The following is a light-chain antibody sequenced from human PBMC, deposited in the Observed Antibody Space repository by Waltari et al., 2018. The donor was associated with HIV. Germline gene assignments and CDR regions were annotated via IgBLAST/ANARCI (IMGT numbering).Light chain of an antibody. CDR3: AAWDDSLSGVV. V-gene: IGLV1-47*01. Sequence: QSVLTQPPSASGTPGQRVTISCSGSSSNIGINYIYWYQQLPGTAPKLLIFRNYQRPSGFPDRFSGSKSGTSASLAISGLRSEDEADYYCAAWDDSLSGVVFGEGTKLTVL. CDR1: SSNIGINY. J-gene: IGLJ3*02. CDR2: RNY.